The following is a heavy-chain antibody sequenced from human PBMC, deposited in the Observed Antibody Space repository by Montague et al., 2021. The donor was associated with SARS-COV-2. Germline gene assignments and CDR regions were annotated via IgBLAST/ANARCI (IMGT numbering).Heavy chain of an antibody. CDR1: NGSFSSFY. CDR3: ACGDENGSGYMDV. V-gene: IGHV4-34*01. D-gene: IGHD1-26*01. Sequence: SETLSLTCAVFNGSFSSFYWNWIRQPPGKGLEWIGEISHGGSTYYNSSLKSRVTISVDTSKKQFSLNLRSVTAADTAVCYCACGDENGSGYMDVWGKGTTVTVSS. J-gene: IGHJ6*03. CDR2: ISHGGST.